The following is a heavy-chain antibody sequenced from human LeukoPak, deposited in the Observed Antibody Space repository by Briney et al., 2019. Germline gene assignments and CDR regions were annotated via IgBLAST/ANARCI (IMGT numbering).Heavy chain of an antibody. J-gene: IGHJ1*01. D-gene: IGHD2-2*02. CDR2: ISSSGSTI. CDR1: GFTFSDYY. CDR3: ASALGYCSSTSCYRSGYFQH. Sequence: GGSLRLSCAASGFTFSDYYMSWIRQAPGKGLEWVSYISSSGSTIYYADSVKGRFTISRDNAKNSLYLQMNSLRAEDTAVYYCASALGYCSSTSCYRSGYFQHWGQGTLVTDSS. V-gene: IGHV3-11*04.